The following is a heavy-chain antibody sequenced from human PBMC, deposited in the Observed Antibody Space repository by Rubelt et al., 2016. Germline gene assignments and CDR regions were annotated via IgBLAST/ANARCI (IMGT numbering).Heavy chain of an antibody. CDR3: AREQETTVTIEGVLGY. J-gene: IGHJ4*02. CDR1: GFTFSSYA. V-gene: IGHV3-30*04. CDR2: ISYDGSNK. Sequence: VQLVESGGGVVQPGRSLRLSCAASGFTFSSYAMHWVRQAPGKGLEWVAVISYDGSNKYYADSVKGRFTISRDNSKNTLYLQMNSLRAEDTAVYYCAREQETTVTIEGVLGYWGQGTLVTVSS. D-gene: IGHD4-17*01.